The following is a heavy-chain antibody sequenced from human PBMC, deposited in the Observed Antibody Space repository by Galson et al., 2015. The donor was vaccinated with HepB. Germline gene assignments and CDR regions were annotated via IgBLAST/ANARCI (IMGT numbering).Heavy chain of an antibody. Sequence: PALVKPTQTLTLTCTFSGFSLSTSGMCVSWIRQPPGKALEWLALIDWDDDKYYITSLKTRLTISKDTHKNQVVLTMTNMDPVDTATYYCARTRRYCGPSGCSPWGGTVDYWGQGTLVTVSS. CDR3: ARTRRYCGPSGCSPWGGTVDY. CDR1: GFSLSTSGMC. J-gene: IGHJ4*02. D-gene: IGHD2-21*01. CDR2: IDWDDDK. V-gene: IGHV2-70*01.